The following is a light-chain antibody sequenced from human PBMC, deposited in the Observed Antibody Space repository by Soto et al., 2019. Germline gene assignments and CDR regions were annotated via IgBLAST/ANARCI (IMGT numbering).Light chain of an antibody. CDR3: QQSYSTPH. J-gene: IGKJ2*01. Sequence: DIQMTESPSSLSASVGDRVTITCRASQSISSDLNWYQQKPGKAPKLLIYAASSLQSGVPSRFSGTGSGTDFTLTISSLQPEEFATYYCQQSYSTPHFGQGTKLEIK. CDR2: AAS. CDR1: QSISSD. V-gene: IGKV1-39*01.